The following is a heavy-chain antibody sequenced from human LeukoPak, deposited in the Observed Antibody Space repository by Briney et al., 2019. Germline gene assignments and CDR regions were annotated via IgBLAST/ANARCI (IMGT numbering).Heavy chain of an antibody. Sequence: PSETLSLTCTVSGGSISSSSYYWGWIRQPPGKGLEWIGEINHSGSTNYNPSLKSRVTISVDTSKNQFSLKLSSVTAADTAVYYCARRLRITMVRGVLGFDYWGQGTLVTVSS. CDR1: GGSISSSSYY. V-gene: IGHV4-39*07. J-gene: IGHJ4*02. D-gene: IGHD3-10*01. CDR2: INHSGST. CDR3: ARRLRITMVRGVLGFDY.